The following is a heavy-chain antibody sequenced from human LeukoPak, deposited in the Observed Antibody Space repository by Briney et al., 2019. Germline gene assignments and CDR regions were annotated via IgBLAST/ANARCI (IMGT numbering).Heavy chain of an antibody. D-gene: IGHD4-17*01. CDR1: GFTFDDYA. CDR3: AKEGDYGDYYY. V-gene: IGHV3-9*01. J-gene: IGHJ4*02. Sequence: GRSLSLSCAASGFTFDDYAMHWVRQAPGKGLEWVSGISWNSGSIGYADSVKGRFTISRDNAKNSLYLQMNSLRAEDTALYYCAKEGDYGDYYYWGQGTLVTVSS. CDR2: ISWNSGSI.